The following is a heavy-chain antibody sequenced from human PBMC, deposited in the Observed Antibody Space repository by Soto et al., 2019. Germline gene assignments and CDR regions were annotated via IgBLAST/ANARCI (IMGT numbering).Heavy chain of an antibody. CDR1: GYTFNGYY. V-gene: IGHV1-2*04. J-gene: IGHJ5*02. CDR2: INPNSGGT. Sequence: GASVKVSCKASGYTFNGYYMHWVRQAPGQGLEWMGWINPNSGGTNYAQKFQGWVTMTRDTSISTAYMELSRLRSDDTAVYYCARDSSSWHNWFDPWGQGTLVTVSS. D-gene: IGHD6-13*01. CDR3: ARDSSSWHNWFDP.